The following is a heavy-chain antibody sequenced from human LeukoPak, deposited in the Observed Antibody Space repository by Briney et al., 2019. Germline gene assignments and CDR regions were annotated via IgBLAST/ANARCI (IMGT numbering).Heavy chain of an antibody. CDR2: IYHSGST. V-gene: IGHV4-38-2*01. CDR3: ASEPIIVGASTVDY. Sequence: ASETLSLTCAVSGYSISSGYYWGWIRQPPGKGLEWIGSIYHSGSTYYNPPLKSRVTISVDTSKNQFSLKLSSVTAADTAVYYCASEPIIVGASTVDYWGQGTLVTVSS. CDR1: GYSISSGYY. D-gene: IGHD1-26*01. J-gene: IGHJ4*02.